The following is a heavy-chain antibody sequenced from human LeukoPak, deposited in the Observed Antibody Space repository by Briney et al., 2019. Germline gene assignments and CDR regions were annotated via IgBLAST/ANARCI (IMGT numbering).Heavy chain of an antibody. CDR1: GGSFSGYY. D-gene: IGHD3-10*01. J-gene: IGHJ5*02. CDR2: INHSGST. V-gene: IGHV4-34*01. CDR3: VRVRVRGAVFDP. Sequence: SETLSLTCAVYGGSFSGYYWSWIRQPPGKGLEWIGEINHSGSTNYNPSLKSRVTISVDTSKNQFSLKLSSVTAADTAVYYCVRVRVRGAVFDPWGQGTLVTVSS.